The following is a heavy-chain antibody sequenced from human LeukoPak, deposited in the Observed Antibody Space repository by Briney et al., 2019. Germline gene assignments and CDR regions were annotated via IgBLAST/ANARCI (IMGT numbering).Heavy chain of an antibody. CDR3: ARGRKYDFWSGYQPGRYDAFDI. D-gene: IGHD3-3*01. J-gene: IGHJ3*02. CDR2: ISYDGSNK. V-gene: IGHV3-30*03. Sequence: PGGSLRLSCAASGFTFSSYGMHWVRQAPGKGLEWVAVISYDGSNKYYADSVKGRFTISRDNSKNTLYLQMNSLRAEDTAVYYCARGRKYDFWSGYQPGRYDAFDIWGQGTMVTVSS. CDR1: GFTFSSYG.